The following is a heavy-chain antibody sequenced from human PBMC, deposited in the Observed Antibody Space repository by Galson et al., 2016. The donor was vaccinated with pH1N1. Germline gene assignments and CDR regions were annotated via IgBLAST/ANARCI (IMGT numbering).Heavy chain of an antibody. Sequence: SVKVSCKASGGTFSDSPISWVRQAPGQGLEWMGGIIPLFGTTNYAQKFRGRVTITADESPSTAYMELSSLRYEDTAVYYCARDLGVVPAATSWFDPWGQGTLVSVSS. J-gene: IGHJ5*02. V-gene: IGHV1-69*13. D-gene: IGHD2-2*01. CDR1: GGTFSDSP. CDR3: ARDLGVVPAATSWFDP. CDR2: IIPLFGTT.